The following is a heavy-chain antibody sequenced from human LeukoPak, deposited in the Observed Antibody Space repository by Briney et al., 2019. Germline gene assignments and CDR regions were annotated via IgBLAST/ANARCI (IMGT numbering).Heavy chain of an antibody. Sequence: GGSLRLSCAAAGFTFSNYCMHWVRQAPGKGLVWVSPINGDGSSTTYADSVKGRFTISRENAKNTLYLQVNSLRAEDTAVYYCAREFSSGWTHFDYWGQGTLVTVSS. J-gene: IGHJ4*02. V-gene: IGHV3-74*03. CDR2: INGDGSST. CDR1: GFTFSNYC. D-gene: IGHD6-19*01. CDR3: AREFSSGWTHFDY.